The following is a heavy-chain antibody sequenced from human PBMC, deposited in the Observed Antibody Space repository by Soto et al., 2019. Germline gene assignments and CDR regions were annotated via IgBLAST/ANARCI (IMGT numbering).Heavy chain of an antibody. J-gene: IGHJ4*02. CDR1: GFTFSSYA. Sequence: GGSLRLSCAASGFTFSSYAMTWVRQAPGKGLEWVSIITASAGSTYYADSVKGRFTISRDNSKNTLYLQMNSLRAEDTAVYYCARVTGYYYFDYWGQGALVTVSS. CDR2: ITASAGST. CDR3: ARVTGYYYFDY. D-gene: IGHD3-9*01. V-gene: IGHV3-23*01.